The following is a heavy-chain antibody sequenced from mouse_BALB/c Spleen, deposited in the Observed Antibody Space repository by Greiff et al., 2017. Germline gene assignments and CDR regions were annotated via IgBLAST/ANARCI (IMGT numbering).Heavy chain of an antibody. V-gene: IGHV5-9*03. D-gene: IGHD1-2*01. J-gene: IGHJ3*01. CDR2: ISSGGGNT. CDR1: GFTFSSYT. Sequence: EVHLVESGGGLVKPGGSLKLSCAASGFTFSSYTMSWVRQTPEKRLEWVATISSGGGNTYYPDSVKGRFTISRDNAKNNLYLQMSSLRSEDTALYYCARNYYGYGFAYWGQGTLVTVSA. CDR3: ARNYYGYGFAY.